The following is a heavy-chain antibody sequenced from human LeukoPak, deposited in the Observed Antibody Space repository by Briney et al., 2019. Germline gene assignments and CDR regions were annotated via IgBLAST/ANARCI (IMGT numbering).Heavy chain of an antibody. V-gene: IGHV1-8*03. Sequence: ASVKVSCKASGYTFTSYDINWVRQAPGQGLEWMGWMNPNSGNTGYAQKFQGRVTITRNTSISTAYMELSSLRSEDTAVYYCARAYYYDSSGYKHWGQGTLVTVSS. CDR3: ARAYYYDSSGYKH. CDR1: GYTFTSYD. J-gene: IGHJ4*02. D-gene: IGHD3-22*01. CDR2: MNPNSGNT.